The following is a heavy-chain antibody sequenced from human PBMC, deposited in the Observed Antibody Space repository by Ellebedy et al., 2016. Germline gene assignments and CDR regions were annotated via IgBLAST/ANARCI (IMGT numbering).Heavy chain of an antibody. CDR2: INTNTGNP. CDR1: GYMFTSYA. Sequence: ASVKVSCKASGYMFTSYAMRWVRQAPGQGLEWMGWINTNTGNPTYAQGFTGRVVFSLDTSVSTAYLQLTGLQADDTAVYYCARAPYCNTASCYAEYWGQGTLVTVSS. CDR3: ARAPYCNTASCYAEY. V-gene: IGHV7-4-1*02. D-gene: IGHD2/OR15-2a*01. J-gene: IGHJ4*02.